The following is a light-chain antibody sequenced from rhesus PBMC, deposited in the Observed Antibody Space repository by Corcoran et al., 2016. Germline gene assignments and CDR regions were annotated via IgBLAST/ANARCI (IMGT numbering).Light chain of an antibody. V-gene: IGKV1S14*01. CDR1: QGVMNY. CDR3: QQQNSFPWT. J-gene: IGKJ1*01. Sequence: DIQMTQSPSSLSASVGDTVTITWRASQGVMNYLAWSPQISGKAPKPLIHYASNLERGVPPRFSGSGSGTDFSLTISSLQPEDFAIYYCQQQNSFPWTFGQGTKVDTK. CDR2: YAS.